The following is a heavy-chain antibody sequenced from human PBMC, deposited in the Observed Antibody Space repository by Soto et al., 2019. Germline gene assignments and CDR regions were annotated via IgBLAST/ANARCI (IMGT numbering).Heavy chain of an antibody. Sequence: KASETLSLTCTFSCGSIITHYGTWIRQPAGKGLEYIGHIYSSGTTNYNPSLKGRVSMSVDPSKTHFSLRLKSVTAADTAVYYCARGRRGYSGYESENYYFDYWGQGTLVTVS. CDR1: CGSIITHY. J-gene: IGHJ4*02. V-gene: IGHV4-4*07. CDR3: ARGRRGYSGYESENYYFDY. CDR2: IYSSGTT. D-gene: IGHD5-12*01.